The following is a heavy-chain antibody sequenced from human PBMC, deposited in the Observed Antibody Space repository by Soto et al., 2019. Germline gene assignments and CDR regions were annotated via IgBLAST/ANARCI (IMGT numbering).Heavy chain of an antibody. Sequence: SETLSLTCTVSGGSISSYYWSWIRQPPGKGLEWIGYIYYSGSTNYNPSLESRVTISVDTSKNQFSLKLSSVTAADTAVYYCARGGLRFLEWLSMGPYYYGMDVWGQGTTVTVSS. D-gene: IGHD3-3*01. CDR1: GGSISSYY. CDR2: IYYSGST. CDR3: ARGGLRFLEWLSMGPYYYGMDV. J-gene: IGHJ6*02. V-gene: IGHV4-59*01.